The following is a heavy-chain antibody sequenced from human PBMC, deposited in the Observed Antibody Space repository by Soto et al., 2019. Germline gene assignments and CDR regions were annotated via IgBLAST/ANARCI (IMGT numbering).Heavy chain of an antibody. D-gene: IGHD5-12*01. CDR1: GYTFTRSG. J-gene: IGHJ6*02. V-gene: IGHV1-18*01. Sequence: VASVKVSCKASGYTFTRSGISWVRQAPGQGLEWMGWISTYNGDTNYAQTFQGRVTMTTDTSTSTVHMEVRSLRSDDTAVYYCAREGVAPYYYYGMDVWGQRTPVTVSS. CDR2: ISTYNGDT. CDR3: AREGVAPYYYYGMDV.